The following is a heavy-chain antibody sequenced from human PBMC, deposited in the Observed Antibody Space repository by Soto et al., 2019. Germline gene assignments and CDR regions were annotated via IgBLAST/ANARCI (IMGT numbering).Heavy chain of an antibody. D-gene: IGHD6-19*01. Sequence: SETHSLTWAVEGWSFSGYYWSWIRTKPGKGPEWIASIYHGGTTFYNPSLKSRITISVDTSNNQFSLKLTSVTAADTAVYYCARVHVMVVAGSTFDYWGHGTLVTVS. CDR2: IYHGGTT. CDR3: ARVHVMVVAGSTFDY. V-gene: IGHV4-38-2*01. J-gene: IGHJ4*01. CDR1: GWSFSGYY.